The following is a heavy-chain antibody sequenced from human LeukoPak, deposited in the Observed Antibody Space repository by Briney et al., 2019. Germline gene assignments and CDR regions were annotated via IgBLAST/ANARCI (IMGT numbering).Heavy chain of an antibody. CDR3: VREITRATSYFDY. CDR2: IIPNSGGT. D-gene: IGHD1-26*01. V-gene: IGHV1-2*06. J-gene: IGHJ4*02. Sequence: ASVKVSCKASGYSFTGYYMDWVGQAPGQGLEWRGRIIPNSGGTNSAQKFQGRVTMTTDTSINTAYMELSRLRSDDKAIYYCVREITRATSYFDYWGQGTLVTVSS. CDR1: GYSFTGYY.